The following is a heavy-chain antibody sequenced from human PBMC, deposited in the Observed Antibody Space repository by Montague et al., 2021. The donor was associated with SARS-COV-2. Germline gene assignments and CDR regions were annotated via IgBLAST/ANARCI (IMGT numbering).Heavy chain of an antibody. CDR2: IYTSGTT. D-gene: IGHD3-3*01. J-gene: IGHJ3*02. Sequence: TLSLTCTVSGGSISSGTYYWSWIRQPAGKGLEWIGRIYTSGTTNYNPSLKSRITISVDTSKNQFSLQLISVTAADTAVYYCARGRRITIFGVVIGRDAFDIWGQGTMVTVSS. V-gene: IGHV4-61*02. CDR3: ARGRRITIFGVVIGRDAFDI. CDR1: GGSISSGTYY.